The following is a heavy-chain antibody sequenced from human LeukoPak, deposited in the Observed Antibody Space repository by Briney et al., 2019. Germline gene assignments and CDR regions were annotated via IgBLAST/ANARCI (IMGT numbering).Heavy chain of an antibody. V-gene: IGHV3-30*02. Sequence: PGGSLRLSCATSGFTFSTSDMHWVRQAPGKGLEWVSFIQYDGSRKNYVDSVKGRFTISRDNAKNSLYLQMNSLGAEDTAVYYCARVLGGYSYGYPPGYWGQGTLVTVSS. D-gene: IGHD5-18*01. CDR1: GFTFSTSD. J-gene: IGHJ4*02. CDR2: IQYDGSRK. CDR3: ARVLGGYSYGYPPGY.